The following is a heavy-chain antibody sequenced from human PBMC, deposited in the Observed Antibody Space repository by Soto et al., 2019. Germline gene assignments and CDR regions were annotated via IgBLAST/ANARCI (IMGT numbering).Heavy chain of an antibody. D-gene: IGHD6-25*01. CDR3: SSGHYGGSVQ. Sequence: GGSLRLSCALSGFNVNSYYLTWVRQAPGKGLEWVSLIHPDGSTYYGDSVKGRFTVSRDTSKNVLFLQMNSLTDADTAVYHCSSGHYGGSVQWGHGTLVTFSS. CDR1: GFNVNSYY. CDR2: IHPDGST. V-gene: IGHV3-53*01. J-gene: IGHJ1*01.